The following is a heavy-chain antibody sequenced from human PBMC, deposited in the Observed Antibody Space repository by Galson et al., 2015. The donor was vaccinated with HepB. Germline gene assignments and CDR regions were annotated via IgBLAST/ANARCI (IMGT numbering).Heavy chain of an antibody. CDR2: INPNSGGT. CDR3: ARDGCSSTSCPNYYYYMDV. CDR1: GYTFTGYY. Sequence: SGYTFTGYYMHWVRQAPGQGLEWMGWINPNSGGTNYAQKFQGWVTMTRDTSISTAYMELNRLRSDDTAVYYCARDGCSSTSCPNYYYYMDVWGKGTTVTVSS. J-gene: IGHJ6*03. D-gene: IGHD2-2*01. V-gene: IGHV1-2*04.